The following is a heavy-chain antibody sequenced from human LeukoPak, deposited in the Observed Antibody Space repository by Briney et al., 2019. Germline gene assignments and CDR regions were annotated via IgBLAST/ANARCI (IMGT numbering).Heavy chain of an antibody. CDR3: AREMAAAGSTASFDY. D-gene: IGHD6-13*01. Sequence: SETLSLTCTVSDFSSSSGYIWGWIRQPPGKGQEWIGSIYQSGSAYHNPSLKSRVTMSVHTSKNQFSLKLSSVTAADTAVYFCAREMAAAGSTASFDYWGQGTLVTVSS. CDR2: IYQSGSA. CDR1: DFSSSSGYI. J-gene: IGHJ4*02. V-gene: IGHV4-38-2*02.